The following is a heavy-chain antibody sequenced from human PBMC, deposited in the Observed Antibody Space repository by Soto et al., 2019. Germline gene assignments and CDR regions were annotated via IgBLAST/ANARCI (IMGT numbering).Heavy chain of an antibody. CDR3: ARDAAAPEYYYYYYYMDV. Sequence: GGSLRLSCAASGFTFSDYYMSWIRQAPGKGLEWVSYISSSGSTIYYADSVKGRFTISRDNAKNSLYLQMNSLRAEDTAVYYCARDAAAPEYYYYYYYMDVWGKGTTVTVSS. D-gene: IGHD2-15*01. V-gene: IGHV3-11*01. CDR1: GFTFSDYY. CDR2: ISSSGSTI. J-gene: IGHJ6*03.